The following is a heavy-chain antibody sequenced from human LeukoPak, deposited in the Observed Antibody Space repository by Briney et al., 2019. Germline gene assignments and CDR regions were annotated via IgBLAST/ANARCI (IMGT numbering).Heavy chain of an antibody. V-gene: IGHV3-21*03. Sequence: GGSLRLSCAASGFTFSTYSMNWVRQAPGKGLEWVSSISSGSIYIHYADSVKGRFTISRDNAKNSLYLQMNSLKTEDTAVYYCTRGTTHVAYGDYDFDYWGQGTLVTVSS. D-gene: IGHD4-17*01. CDR2: ISSGSIYI. J-gene: IGHJ4*02. CDR3: TRGTTHVAYGDYDFDY. CDR1: GFTFSTYS.